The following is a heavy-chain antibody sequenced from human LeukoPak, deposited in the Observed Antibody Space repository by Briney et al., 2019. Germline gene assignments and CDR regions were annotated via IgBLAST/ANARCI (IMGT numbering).Heavy chain of an antibody. CDR1: GGTFSSYA. Sequence: SVKVSCKASGGTFSSYAISRVRQAPGQGLEWMGGIIPIFGTANYAQKFQGRVTITTDESTSTAYMELSSLRSEDTAVYYCARNDFWSGYYSYYYYMDVWGKGTTVTVSS. CDR2: IIPIFGTA. D-gene: IGHD3-3*01. CDR3: ARNDFWSGYYSYYYYMDV. V-gene: IGHV1-69*05. J-gene: IGHJ6*03.